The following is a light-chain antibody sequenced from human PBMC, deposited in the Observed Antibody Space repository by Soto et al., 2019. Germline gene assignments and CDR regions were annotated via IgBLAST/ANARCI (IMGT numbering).Light chain of an antibody. CDR3: QQRRDCPRLT. Sequence: DIVLTQSPATLSLSPGERATLSCRTSQSVSDYLAWFQQKPGQAPRLLIYDTSKRAPDATASFSDSRSGTDFTLTISSLEPEDSALYYCQQRRDCPRLTFGGATKVEL. J-gene: IGKJ4*01. V-gene: IGKV3-11*01. CDR1: QSVSDY. CDR2: DTS.